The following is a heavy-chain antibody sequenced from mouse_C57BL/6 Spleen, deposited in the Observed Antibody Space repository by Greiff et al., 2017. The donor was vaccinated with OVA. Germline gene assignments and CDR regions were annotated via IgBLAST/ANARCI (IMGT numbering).Heavy chain of an antibody. J-gene: IGHJ4*01. CDR1: GFSFTSYG. V-gene: IGHV2-5*01. Sequence: VELQQSGPGLVQPSQSLSITCTVSGFSFTSYGVHWVRQSPGKGLEWLGVIWRGGSTDYNAAFMSRLSITKDNSKSQVFFKMNSLQSDDTAIYYCAKNGYYDYDDAFYAMDYWGQGTSVTVSS. D-gene: IGHD2-4*01. CDR3: AKNGYYDYDDAFYAMDY. CDR2: IWRGGST.